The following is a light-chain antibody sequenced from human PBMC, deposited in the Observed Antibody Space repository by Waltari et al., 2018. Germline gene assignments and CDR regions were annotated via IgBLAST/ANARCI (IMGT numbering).Light chain of an antibody. J-gene: IGLJ2*01. CDR3: SSNAGRGIV. CDR2: EGN. Sequence: QSALTQPASVSGSPGQSITVSSTGASSDAWSYDLVCWYQQHPGKAPKLIIYEGNKRPSGVSNRFSGFKSGNTASLTISGLQAEDEAEYYCSSNAGRGIVFGGGTKLTVL. CDR1: SSDAWSYDL. V-gene: IGLV2-23*01.